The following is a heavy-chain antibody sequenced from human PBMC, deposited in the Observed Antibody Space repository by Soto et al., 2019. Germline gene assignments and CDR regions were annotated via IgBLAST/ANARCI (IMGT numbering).Heavy chain of an antibody. Sequence: GGSLRLSCGASGFTFSNAWMNWVRQAPGKGLEWVGRIKSKTDGGTTDYAAPVKGRFTISRDDSKNTLYLQMNGLQAEDTAVYYCSHAPGRRGYYGLDVWGQGTTVTVSS. CDR3: SHAPGRRGYYGLDV. CDR2: IKSKTDGGTT. D-gene: IGHD3-10*01. CDR1: GFTFSNAW. J-gene: IGHJ6*02. V-gene: IGHV3-15*07.